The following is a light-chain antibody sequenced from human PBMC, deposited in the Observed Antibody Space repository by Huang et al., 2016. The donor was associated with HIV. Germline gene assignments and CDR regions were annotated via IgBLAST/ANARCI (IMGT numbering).Light chain of an antibody. J-gene: IGKJ5*01. CDR3: LQYNSWPPVT. CDR2: GAS. CDR1: QRVSRN. V-gene: IGKV3D-15*01. Sequence: EIVMTQSPATLSVSPAERATLSCRASQRVSRNLAWYQQKPAQAPRLLIYGASTRATGIPARFIGSGSGTEFTLTISSLQSEDFAVYYCLQYNSWPPVTFGQGTRLEIK.